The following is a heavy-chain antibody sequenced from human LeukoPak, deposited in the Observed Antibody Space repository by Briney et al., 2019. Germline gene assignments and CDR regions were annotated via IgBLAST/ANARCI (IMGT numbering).Heavy chain of an antibody. Sequence: ASVKVSCKASGYTLTAYFMHWVRQAPGHGLEWMGWINPNSSGTNYAQKFQGRVTVTRDTSLSTAYMELSRLGSDDTAVYYCARNYLSGRNQIDYWGQGTLVTVSS. D-gene: IGHD3-10*01. J-gene: IGHJ4*02. CDR3: ARNYLSGRNQIDY. V-gene: IGHV1-2*02. CDR1: GYTLTAYF. CDR2: INPNSSGT.